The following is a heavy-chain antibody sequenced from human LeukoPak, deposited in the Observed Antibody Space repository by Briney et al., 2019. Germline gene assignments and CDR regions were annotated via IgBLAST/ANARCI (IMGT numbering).Heavy chain of an antibody. CDR3: TRLGSSGLYNRFDP. CDR1: GFTFSGSA. Sequence: GGSLRLSCAASGFTFSGSAMHWVRQASGKGPEWVGRIRSKVDSYATAYPASVKGRFTISRDDSKNTAYLQMNSLKTEDTAVYYCTRLGSSGLYNRFDPWGQGTLVTVSS. CDR2: IRSKVDSYAT. J-gene: IGHJ5*02. D-gene: IGHD3-22*01. V-gene: IGHV3-73*01.